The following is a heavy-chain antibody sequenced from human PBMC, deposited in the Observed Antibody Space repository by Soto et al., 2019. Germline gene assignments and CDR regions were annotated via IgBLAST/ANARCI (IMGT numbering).Heavy chain of an antibody. CDR1: GGSFSGYY. Sequence: SETLSLTCAVYGGSFSGYYWSWIRQPPGKGLEWIGEINHSGSTNYNPSLKSRVTISVDTSKRQFSLKLSSVTAADTAIYYCARDGYDGSGSPYPAYWGPGIQVTVSS. CDR2: INHSGST. V-gene: IGHV4-34*01. CDR3: ARDGYDGSGSPYPAY. D-gene: IGHD3-10*01. J-gene: IGHJ4*02.